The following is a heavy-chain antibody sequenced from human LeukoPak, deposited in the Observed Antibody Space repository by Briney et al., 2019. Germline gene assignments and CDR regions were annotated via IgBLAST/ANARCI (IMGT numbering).Heavy chain of an antibody. CDR1: GFTFSGPA. CDR2: IRSKANSYAT. CDR3: TRHPDY. J-gene: IGHJ4*02. Sequence: GGSLRLSCAAPGFTFSGPAMPWVRQAWGKGLEWVGRIRSKANSYATAYAASVRGRFTISRDDSKNTADLQMNSLKTEDTGVYYCTRHPDYWGQGTLVTVSS. V-gene: IGHV3-73*01.